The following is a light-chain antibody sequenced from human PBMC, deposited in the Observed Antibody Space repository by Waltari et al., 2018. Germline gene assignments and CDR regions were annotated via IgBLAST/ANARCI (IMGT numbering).Light chain of an antibody. CDR3: SSYTSSSTLGV. CDR2: DVS. CDR1: SRDVGGYNY. J-gene: IGLJ1*01. V-gene: IGLV2-14*03. Sequence: QSALTQPASVSGSPGQSITIPCPGTSRDVGGYNYVSRYQQHPGKAPKLMIYDVSNRPSGVSNRFSGSKSGNTASLTISGLQAEDEADYYCSSYTSSSTLGVFGTGTKVTVL.